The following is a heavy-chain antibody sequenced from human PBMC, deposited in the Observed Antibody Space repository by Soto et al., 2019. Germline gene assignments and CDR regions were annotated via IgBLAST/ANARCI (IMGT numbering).Heavy chain of an antibody. CDR1: GYTFTSYA. D-gene: IGHD3-22*01. CDR3: AREGGKYYYDSSLDY. CDR2: INAGNGNT. Sequence: QVQLVQSGAEVKKPGASVKVSCKASGYTFTSYAMHWVRQAPGQRLEWMGWINAGNGNTKYSQKFQGRVTITRDTSASTAYMELSSLRSEDTAVYYCAREGGKYYYDSSLDYWGQGTLVTVSS. J-gene: IGHJ4*02. V-gene: IGHV1-3*01.